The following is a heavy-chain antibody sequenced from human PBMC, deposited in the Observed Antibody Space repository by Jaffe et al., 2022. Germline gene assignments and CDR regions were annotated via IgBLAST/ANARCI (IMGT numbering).Heavy chain of an antibody. CDR2: INPNSGGT. D-gene: IGHD5-12*01. CDR3: ATDSGYDFGQNSNAFDI. CDR1: GYTFTGYY. J-gene: IGHJ3*02. Sequence: QVQLVQSGAEVKKPGASVKVSCKASGYTFTGYYMHWVRQAPGQGLEWMGRINPNSGGTNYAQKFQGRVTMTRDTSISTAYMELSRLRSDDTAVYYCATDSGYDFGQNSNAFDIWGQGTMVTVSS. V-gene: IGHV1-2*06.